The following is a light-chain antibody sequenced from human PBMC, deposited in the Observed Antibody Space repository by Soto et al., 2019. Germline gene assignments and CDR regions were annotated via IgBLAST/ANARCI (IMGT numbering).Light chain of an antibody. Sequence: QSALNQPASVSGAAGQSITISCTGTSSDVGGYNYVSWYQQHPGKAPKFMIYDVSSRPSGVSNRFSGSKSGNTASLTISGLQAEDEADYYCCSYTTSNTRQIVFGTGTKVTVL. CDR1: SSDVGGYNY. CDR2: DVS. V-gene: IGLV2-14*03. CDR3: CSYTTSNTRQIV. J-gene: IGLJ1*01.